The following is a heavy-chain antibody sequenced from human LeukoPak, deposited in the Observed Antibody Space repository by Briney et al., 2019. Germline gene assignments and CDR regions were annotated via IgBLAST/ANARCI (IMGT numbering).Heavy chain of an antibody. CDR2: ISGSGGST. Sequence: GGSLRLSCAASGFTFSSYAMSWVRQAPGKGLEWVSAISGSGGSTYYADSVKGRFTISRDNSKNTLYLQMNSLRAEDTAVYYCAKDEDYVEMVYYFDYWGQGTLVTVSS. CDR3: AKDEDYVEMVYYFDY. CDR1: GFTFSSYA. D-gene: IGHD5-24*01. J-gene: IGHJ4*02. V-gene: IGHV3-23*01.